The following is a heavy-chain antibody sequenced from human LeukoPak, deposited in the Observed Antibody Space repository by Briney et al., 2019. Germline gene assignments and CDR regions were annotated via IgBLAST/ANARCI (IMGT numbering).Heavy chain of an antibody. Sequence: GGSLRLSCAASGFTFSNYETNWVRQAPGKGLEWVSYISSSGSTIHYADSVKGRFTISRDNAKNSLYLQMNSLRAEDTAVYYCARERLYYYDSSGWYYYMDVWGKGTAVTVSS. J-gene: IGHJ6*03. V-gene: IGHV3-48*03. CDR2: ISSSGSTI. D-gene: IGHD3-22*01. CDR3: ARERLYYYDSSGWYYYMDV. CDR1: GFTFSNYE.